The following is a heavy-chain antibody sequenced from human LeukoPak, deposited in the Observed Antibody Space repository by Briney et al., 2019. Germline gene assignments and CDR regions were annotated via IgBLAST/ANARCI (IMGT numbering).Heavy chain of an antibody. CDR3: ASFDSSGPLDY. D-gene: IGHD6-19*01. CDR1: GGSISSGSYY. J-gene: IGHJ4*02. CDR2: IYTSGST. V-gene: IGHV4-61*02. Sequence: PSQTLSLTCTVSGGSISSGSYYWSWIRQPAGKGLEWIGRIYTSGSTNYNPSLKSRVTISVDTSKNQFSLKLSSVTAADTAVYYCASFDSSGPLDYWGQGTPVTVSS.